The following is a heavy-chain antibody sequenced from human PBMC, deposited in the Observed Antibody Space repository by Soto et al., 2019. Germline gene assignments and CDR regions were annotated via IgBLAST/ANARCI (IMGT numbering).Heavy chain of an antibody. V-gene: IGHV3-30*18. CDR3: AKGLPARVLRERGSPLADYYYYMDV. J-gene: IGHJ6*03. Sequence: PGGSLRLSCAASGFTFSSYGMHWVRQAPGKGLEWVAVISYDGSNKYYADSVKGRFTISRDNSKNTLYLQMNSLRAEDTAVYYCAKGLPARVLRERGSPLADYYYYMDVWGKGTTVTVSS. CDR2: ISYDGSNK. CDR1: GFTFSSYG. D-gene: IGHD1-20*01.